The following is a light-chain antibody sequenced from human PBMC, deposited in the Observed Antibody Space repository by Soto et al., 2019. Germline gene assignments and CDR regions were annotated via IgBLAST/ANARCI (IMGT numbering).Light chain of an antibody. J-gene: IGLJ3*02. V-gene: IGLV1-51*02. CDR2: ENN. Sequence: QSALTQPPSVSAAPGQKVTISCSGSNSNIGNNYVSWYQQLPGTAPKLLIYENNKRPSGIPDRFSGSKSGTSATLGITGLQTGDEADYYCGTWDSSLSAWVFGGGTKVTVL. CDR3: GTWDSSLSAWV. CDR1: NSNIGNNY.